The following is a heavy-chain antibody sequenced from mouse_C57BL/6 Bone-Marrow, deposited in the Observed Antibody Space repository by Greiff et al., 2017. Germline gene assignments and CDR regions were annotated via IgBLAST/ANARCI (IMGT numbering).Heavy chain of an antibody. V-gene: IGHV5-4*01. CDR1: GFTFSSYA. CDR3: ARDGPIYYDYFDY. Sequence: EVKLMESGGGLVKPGGSLKLSCAASGFTFSSYAMSWVRQTPEKRLEWVATISDGGSYTYYPDNVKGRFTISRDNAKNNLYLQMRHLKSEDTAMYYCARDGPIYYDYFDYWGQGTTLTVSS. CDR2: ISDGGSYT. J-gene: IGHJ2*01. D-gene: IGHD2-4*01.